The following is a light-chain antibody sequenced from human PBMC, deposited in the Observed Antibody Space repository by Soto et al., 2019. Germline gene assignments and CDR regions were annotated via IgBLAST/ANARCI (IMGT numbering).Light chain of an antibody. CDR3: QQCKDWPLT. CDR2: GAS. Sequence: EIVMTQSPATLSVSPGERATLSCRASQSVSINLAWFQQNPGQAPRLLIYGASTRATGIPARFSGSGSGTEFTLTISSLQSEDFAVYYCQQCKDWPLTFGGGTNVDIK. CDR1: QSVSIN. J-gene: IGKJ4*01. V-gene: IGKV3-15*01.